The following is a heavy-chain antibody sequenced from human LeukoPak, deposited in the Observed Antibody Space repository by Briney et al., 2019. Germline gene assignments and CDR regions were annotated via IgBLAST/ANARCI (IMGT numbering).Heavy chain of an antibody. CDR2: IIPIFGTA. CDR1: GGTFSSYA. D-gene: IGHD3-10*01. J-gene: IGHJ5*02. V-gene: IGHV1-69*13. CDR3: ARGVQRITMVRGVNGRWFDP. Sequence: ASVKVSCKASGGTFSSYAISWERQAPGQGLEWMGGIIPIFGTANYAQKFQGRVTITADESTSTAYMELSSLRSEDTAVYYCARGVQRITMVRGVNGRWFDPWGQGTLVTVFS.